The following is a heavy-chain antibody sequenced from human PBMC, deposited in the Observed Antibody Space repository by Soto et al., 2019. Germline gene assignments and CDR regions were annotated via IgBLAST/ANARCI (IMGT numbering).Heavy chain of an antibody. Sequence: QVQLVQSGAEVKKPGASVKVSCKDSGYIFTAYYIHWVRQAPGQGLAWIGWINPYNGATNYPQKFQGRVTVTTVSSISKAYMELTRLRYDDAAVYYCAREEIPVPGTRGGCDYLGQGTLVTVSS. CDR2: INPYNGAT. J-gene: IGHJ4*02. CDR1: GYIFTAYY. CDR3: AREEIPVPGTRGGCDY. V-gene: IGHV1-2*02. D-gene: IGHD6-19*01.